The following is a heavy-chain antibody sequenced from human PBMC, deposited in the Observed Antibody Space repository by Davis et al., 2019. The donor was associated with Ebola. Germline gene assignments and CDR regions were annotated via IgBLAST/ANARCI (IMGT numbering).Heavy chain of an antibody. Sequence: GGSLRLSCAASGFTFSSYAMTWVRQAPGKGLEWVANIKQDGSEKYYVDSVKGRFSISRDNAKNSLYLQMNGLRAEDTAVYYCARSYSGSRIYDYWGQGTLVTVSS. CDR3: ARSYSGSRIYDY. CDR1: GFTFSSYA. V-gene: IGHV3-7*03. CDR2: IKQDGSEK. D-gene: IGHD1-26*01. J-gene: IGHJ4*02.